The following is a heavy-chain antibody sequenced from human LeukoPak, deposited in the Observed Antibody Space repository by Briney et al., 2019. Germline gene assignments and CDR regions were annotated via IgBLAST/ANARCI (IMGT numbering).Heavy chain of an antibody. CDR3: ARGVRSAGWFDP. CDR1: GGSISSGGYS. CDR2: IYHSGST. Sequence: SQTPSLTCAVSGGSISSGGYSWSWIRQPPGKGLEWIGYIYHSGSTYYNPSLKSRVTISVDRSKNQFSLKLSSVTAADTAVYYCARGVRSAGWFDPWGQGTLVTVSS. V-gene: IGHV4-30-2*01. D-gene: IGHD6-19*01. J-gene: IGHJ5*02.